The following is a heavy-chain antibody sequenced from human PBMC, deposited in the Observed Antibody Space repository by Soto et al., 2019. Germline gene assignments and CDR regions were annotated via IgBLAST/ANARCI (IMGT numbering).Heavy chain of an antibody. CDR2: IYWDDDN. Sequence: QITLKESGPALVKPTQTLTLTCTFSGFSLSTSGEAVGWIRQPPGEALEWRALIYWDDDNRYNPTLKTSLTITKDTSKNQVVLTLTNMDPVDTATYYCAHYVSASPAGWFDPWGQGILVTVSS. V-gene: IGHV2-5*02. CDR3: AHYVSASPAGWFDP. CDR1: GFSLSTSGEA. J-gene: IGHJ5*02. D-gene: IGHD3-10*01.